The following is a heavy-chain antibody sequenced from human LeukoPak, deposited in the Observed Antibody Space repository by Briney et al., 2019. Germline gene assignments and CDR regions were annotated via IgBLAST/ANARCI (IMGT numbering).Heavy chain of an antibody. CDR3: VREYYDIFHAASDFFDY. CDR1: GFTFSSYE. V-gene: IGHV3-48*03. J-gene: IGHJ4*02. CDR2: ISSSGSTI. D-gene: IGHD3-9*01. Sequence: GGSLRLSCAASGFTFSSYEMNWVRQAPGKGLEWVSYISSSGSTIYYADSVKGRFTISRDNAKNSLYLQMISLRAEDTAVYYCVREYYDIFHAASDFFDYWGQGTLVTVSS.